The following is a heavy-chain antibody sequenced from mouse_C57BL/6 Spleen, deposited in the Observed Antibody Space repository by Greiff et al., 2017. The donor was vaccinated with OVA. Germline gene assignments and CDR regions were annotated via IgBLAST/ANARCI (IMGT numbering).Heavy chain of an antibody. D-gene: IGHD3-2*02. Sequence: QVQLQQPGAELVRPGSSVKLSCKASGYTFTSYWMHWVKQRPIQGLEWIGNIDPSDSETHYNQKFKDKATLTVDKSSSTAYMQLSSLTSEDSAVYYCARSQDSSGYPYFEYWGQGTTLTVSS. CDR1: GYTFTSYW. V-gene: IGHV1-52*01. J-gene: IGHJ2*01. CDR3: ARSQDSSGYPYFEY. CDR2: IDPSDSET.